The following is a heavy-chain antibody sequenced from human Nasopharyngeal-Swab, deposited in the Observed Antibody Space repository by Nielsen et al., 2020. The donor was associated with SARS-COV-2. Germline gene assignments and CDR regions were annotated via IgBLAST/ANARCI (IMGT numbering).Heavy chain of an antibody. CDR1: GYTLTELS. CDR2: FDPEDGET. V-gene: IGHV1-24*01. CDR3: ATSAPYCSSTSCYTNWFDP. Sequence: ASVKVSCKVSGYTLTELSMHWVRQAPGKGLEWMGGFDPEDGETIYAQKFQGRVTMTEDTSTDTAYMELSSLRSGDTAVYYCATSAPYCSSTSCYTNWFDPWGQGTLVTVSS. D-gene: IGHD2-2*02. J-gene: IGHJ5*02.